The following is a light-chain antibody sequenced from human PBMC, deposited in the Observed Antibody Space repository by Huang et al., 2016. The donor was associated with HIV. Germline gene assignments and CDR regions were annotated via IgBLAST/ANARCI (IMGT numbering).Light chain of an antibody. CDR2: WAS. CDR3: QQYYSNPLT. Sequence: DIVMTQSPDSLAVSLGERATINCKSSQSLFYMSKKKNYLAWYQKKPGQPPKLLIHWASTLEFGVPDRFSGSGSETDFTLTISSLQAEDVAVYYCQQYYSNPLTFGGGTKVEIK. V-gene: IGKV4-1*01. J-gene: IGKJ4*02. CDR1: QSLFYMSKKKNY.